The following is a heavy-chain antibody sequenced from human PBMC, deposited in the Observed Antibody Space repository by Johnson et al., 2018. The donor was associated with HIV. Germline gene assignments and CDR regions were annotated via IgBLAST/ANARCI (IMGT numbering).Heavy chain of an antibody. J-gene: IGHJ3*02. CDR2: IGTAGDT. CDR1: GFTFSSYD. D-gene: IGHD6-19*01. V-gene: IGHV3-13*01. CDR3: ARVVLVRLAVAGPSRDAFDI. Sequence: VQLVESGGGVVRPGGSLRLSCAASGFTFSSYDMHWVRQATGKGLEWVSAIGTAGDTYYPGSVKGRFTLSRENAKNSLHLQMHSLRAEDTALYYCARVVLVRLAVAGPSRDAFDIWGQGTMVTVSS.